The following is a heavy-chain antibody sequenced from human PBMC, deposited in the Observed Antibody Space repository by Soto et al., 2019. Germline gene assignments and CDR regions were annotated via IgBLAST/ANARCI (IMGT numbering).Heavy chain of an antibody. CDR1: GGSISGSSYY. CDR2: IYYSGAA. J-gene: IGHJ4*02. Sequence: SETLSLTCTVSGGSISGSSYYWGWIRQPPGKGLEWIGTIYYSGAAYYNPSLKSRVTISVDTSRNQFSMKLNSVTAADTAVYYCARDKITGLFDYWGQGTLVTSPQ. V-gene: IGHV4-39*02. CDR3: ARDKITGLFDY. D-gene: IGHD2-8*02.